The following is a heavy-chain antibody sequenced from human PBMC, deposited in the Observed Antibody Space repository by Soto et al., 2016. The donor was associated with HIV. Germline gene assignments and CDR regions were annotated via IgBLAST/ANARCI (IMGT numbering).Heavy chain of an antibody. D-gene: IGHD5-18*01. CDR2: IYYSGST. Sequence: QVQLQESGPGLVKPSETLSLTCTVSGGSISSYYWSWIRQPPGKGLEWIGYIYYSGSTNYNPSLKSRVTISVDTSKNQFSLKLSSVTAADTAVYYCARSGWDTHYYYYMDVVGQRDHGHRLL. J-gene: IGHJ6*03. CDR1: GGSISSYY. V-gene: IGHV4-59*01. CDR3: ARSGWDTHYYYYMDV.